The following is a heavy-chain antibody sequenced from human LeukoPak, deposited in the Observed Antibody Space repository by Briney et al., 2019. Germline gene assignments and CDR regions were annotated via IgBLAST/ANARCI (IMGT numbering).Heavy chain of an antibody. Sequence: SETLSLTCTVSGGSISSSSYYWGWIRQPPGKGLEWIGSIYYSGSTYYNPSLKSRVTISVDTSKNQFSLKLSSVTAADTAVYYCARLEVEGELPFDYWGQGTLVTVSS. CDR1: GGSISSSSYY. D-gene: IGHD1-7*01. J-gene: IGHJ4*02. V-gene: IGHV4-39*01. CDR3: ARLEVEGELPFDY. CDR2: IYYSGST.